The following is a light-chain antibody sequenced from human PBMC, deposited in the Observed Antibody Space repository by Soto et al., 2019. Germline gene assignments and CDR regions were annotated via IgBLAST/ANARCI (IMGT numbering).Light chain of an antibody. CDR3: QAWDSSVV. Sequence: SYELTQPPSVSVSPGQTASMTCSGDKLGGKYVCWYQQKPGQSPVLVIYDASKRPSGIPERFSGSNTGNTATLTISGTQAMEEADYYCQAWDSSVVFVGGTKLTAL. J-gene: IGLJ2*01. CDR2: DAS. CDR1: KLGGKY. V-gene: IGLV3-1*01.